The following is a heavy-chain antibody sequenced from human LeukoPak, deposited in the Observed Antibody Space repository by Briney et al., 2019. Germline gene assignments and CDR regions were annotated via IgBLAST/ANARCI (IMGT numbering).Heavy chain of an antibody. V-gene: IGHV4-38-2*02. CDR3: ARGWGSGWSGGWLSY. J-gene: IGHJ4*02. CDR2: IYHSGST. Sequence: SETLSLTCTVSGYSISSGYYWGWIRQPPGKGLEWIGSIYHSGSTYYNPSLKSRVTISVDTSKNQFSLKLSSVTAADTAVYYCARGWGSGWSGGWLSYWGQGTLVTVSS. CDR1: GYSISSGYY. D-gene: IGHD6-19*01.